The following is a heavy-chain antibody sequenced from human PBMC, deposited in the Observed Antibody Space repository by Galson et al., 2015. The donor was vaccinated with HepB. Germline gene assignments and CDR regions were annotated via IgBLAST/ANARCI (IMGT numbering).Heavy chain of an antibody. V-gene: IGHV1-3*04. D-gene: IGHD6-13*01. Sequence: SVKVSCKAPGYTFTTHTMHWVRQAPGQRLEWMGWINTGDGSTRYSQKFQGRVTITRDTSATTAYIQLSGLRSEDTAVYYCARATGYSRGIDYWGQGTLVTVSS. CDR2: INTGDGST. CDR3: ARATGYSRGIDY. CDR1: GYTFTTHT. J-gene: IGHJ4*02.